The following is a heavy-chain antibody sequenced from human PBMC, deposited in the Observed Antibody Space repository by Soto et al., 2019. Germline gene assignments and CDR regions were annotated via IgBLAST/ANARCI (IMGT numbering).Heavy chain of an antibody. V-gene: IGHV3-33*01. CDR2: IWYDGSNK. J-gene: IGHJ2*01. D-gene: IGHD2-2*02. Sequence: GGSLRLSCAASGFTFSSYGMHWVRQAPGKGLEWVAVIWYDGSNKYYADSVKGRFTISRDNSKNTLYLQMNSLRAEDTAVYYCARGVVVPAAISDWYFDLWGRGTLVTVSS. CDR1: GFTFSSYG. CDR3: ARGVVVPAAISDWYFDL.